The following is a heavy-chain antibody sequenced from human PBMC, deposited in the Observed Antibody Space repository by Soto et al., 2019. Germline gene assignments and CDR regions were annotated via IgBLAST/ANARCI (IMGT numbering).Heavy chain of an antibody. V-gene: IGHV4-31*03. CDR3: ARGENLPLLYSSSWYYFDY. J-gene: IGHJ4*02. Sequence: SETLSLTCTVSGDSISSGGYYWSWIRQHPGKGLEWIGYIYYSGSTYYNPSLKSRVTISVDTSKNQFSLKLSSVTAADTAVYYCARGENLPLLYSSSWYYFDYWGQGTLVTVSS. D-gene: IGHD6-13*01. CDR2: IYYSGST. CDR1: GDSISSGGYY.